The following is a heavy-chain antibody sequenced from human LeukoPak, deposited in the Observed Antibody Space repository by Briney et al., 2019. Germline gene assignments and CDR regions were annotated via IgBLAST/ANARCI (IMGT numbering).Heavy chain of an antibody. J-gene: IGHJ6*02. CDR3: ARPPTSGYYYGMDV. CDR2: INPSGGST. D-gene: IGHD2-2*01. V-gene: IGHV1-46*01. Sequence: GASVKLTCKASGYTFTSYYMHWVRQAPGQGLEWMGIINPSGGSTSYAQKFQGRVTMTRDTSTSTVYIELSSLRSEDTAVYYCARPPTSGYYYGMDVWGPGNTGSVSS. CDR1: GYTFTSYY.